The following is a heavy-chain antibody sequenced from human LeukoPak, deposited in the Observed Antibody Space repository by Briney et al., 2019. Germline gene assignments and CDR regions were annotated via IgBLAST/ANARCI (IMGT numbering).Heavy chain of an antibody. CDR2: ISAYIGNT. D-gene: IGHD3-3*01. CDR3: ARGAVVTIFGVVTVNWFDP. Sequence: ASVKVSCKASGYTFTSYGISWVRQAPGQGLEWMGWISAYIGNTNYAQKLQGRVTMTTDTSTSTAYMELRSLRSDDTAVYYCARGAVVTIFGVVTVNWFDPWGQGTLVTVSS. CDR1: GYTFTSYG. J-gene: IGHJ5*02. V-gene: IGHV1-18*01.